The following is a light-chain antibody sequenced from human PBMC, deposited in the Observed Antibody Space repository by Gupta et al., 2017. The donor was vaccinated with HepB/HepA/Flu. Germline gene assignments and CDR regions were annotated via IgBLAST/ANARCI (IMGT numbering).Light chain of an antibody. Sequence: LTQPPSASGTPGQRVTISCSGSSSNIGSNFVYWYQQLPGTAPKLLIYTDNQRPSGVPDRFSGSKSGTSASLAISGLRSEDEADYYCAAWDDSLSGVVFGGGTKLTVL. CDR1: SSNIGSNF. V-gene: IGLV1-47*01. J-gene: IGLJ2*01. CDR2: TDN. CDR3: AAWDDSLSGVV.